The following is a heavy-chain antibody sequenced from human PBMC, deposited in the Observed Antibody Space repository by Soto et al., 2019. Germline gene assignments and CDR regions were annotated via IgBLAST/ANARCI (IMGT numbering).Heavy chain of an antibody. CDR2: ISGSDDDT. J-gene: IGHJ4*02. CDR3: AKTVYGDYSPYLLYFDY. Sequence: GGSLRLSCVVSGITFSRQAMSWVRQAPGKGLEWVSGISGSDDDTYYADSVKGRFTISRDNSRDTLYLQMDSLRAEDTAIYYCAKTVYGDYSPYLLYFDYWGQGTLVTVSS. D-gene: IGHD4-17*01. V-gene: IGHV3-23*01. CDR1: GITFSRQA.